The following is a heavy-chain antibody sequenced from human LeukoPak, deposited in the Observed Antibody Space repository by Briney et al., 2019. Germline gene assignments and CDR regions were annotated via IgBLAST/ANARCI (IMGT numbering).Heavy chain of an antibody. D-gene: IGHD3-16*01. Sequence: GGSLRLSCAASGFTFSSYGMHWVRRAPGMGLEWVAIISYDGSNKYYADSVKGRFTISRDNSRNTLYLQMNSLRAEDTALYYCAKVRVDAYVSPNDYWGQGTLVTVSS. CDR2: ISYDGSNK. V-gene: IGHV3-30*18. CDR3: AKVRVDAYVSPNDY. CDR1: GFTFSSYG. J-gene: IGHJ4*02.